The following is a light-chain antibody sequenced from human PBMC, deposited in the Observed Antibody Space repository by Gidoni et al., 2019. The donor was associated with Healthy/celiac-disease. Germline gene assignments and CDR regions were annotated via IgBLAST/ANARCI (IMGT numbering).Light chain of an antibody. Sequence: IQMTQSPSSLSASVGDRVTITCRASPSISSYLNWYQQKPGKAPKLLIYAASSLQSGVPSRFSGSGSGTDFTFTISSRQPEEFVTYYCQQSYSTLWTFGQGTKVEIK. CDR1: PSISSY. CDR3: QQSYSTLWT. V-gene: IGKV1-39*01. CDR2: AAS. J-gene: IGKJ1*01.